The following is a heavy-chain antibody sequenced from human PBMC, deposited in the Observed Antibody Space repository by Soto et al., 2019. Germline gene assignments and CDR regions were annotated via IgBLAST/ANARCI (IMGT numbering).Heavy chain of an antibody. D-gene: IGHD3-22*01. Sequence: SEALSLTCAVSGGSSRGYFWSWIGQPAGKGLDWIGRIYSSGSTNYNPSLNSRITMSVDTSKNQFSLKLSSVSAADTAVYYCARAYDSNGNHAFDIWGQGTLVTVSS. CDR3: ARAYDSNGNHAFDI. CDR2: IYSSGST. V-gene: IGHV4-4*07. CDR1: GGSSRGYF. J-gene: IGHJ3*02.